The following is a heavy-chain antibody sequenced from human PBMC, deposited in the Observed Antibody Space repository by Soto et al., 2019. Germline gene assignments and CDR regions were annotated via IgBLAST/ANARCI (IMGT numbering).Heavy chain of an antibody. CDR1: GFTFSSYG. V-gene: IGHV3-23*01. Sequence: GGSLRLSWAASGFTFSSYGMHWVRQAPGKGLEWVSAISGGGGSTYYADSVKGRVTISRDNSKNTLYLQMNSLRAEDTAVYYCAKVSLGALTFTDYYYYGLDVWGQGTTVTVSS. CDR3: AKVSLGALTFTDYYYYGLDV. J-gene: IGHJ6*02. D-gene: IGHD1-26*01. CDR2: ISGGGGST.